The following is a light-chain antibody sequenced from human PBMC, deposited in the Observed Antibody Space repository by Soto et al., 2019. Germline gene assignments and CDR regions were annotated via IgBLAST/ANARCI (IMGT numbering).Light chain of an antibody. Sequence: QSVLTQPPSASGSPGQSVTISCTGTSSDVGRSDFVSWYQQHPGKAPKLMISEVSNRPSGVSDRFSGSKSGNTASLTISGLQAEDEADYYCSSFTSAYTFVFGTGTKVTVL. J-gene: IGLJ1*01. CDR3: SSFTSAYTFV. CDR1: SSDVGRSDF. CDR2: EVS. V-gene: IGLV2-8*01.